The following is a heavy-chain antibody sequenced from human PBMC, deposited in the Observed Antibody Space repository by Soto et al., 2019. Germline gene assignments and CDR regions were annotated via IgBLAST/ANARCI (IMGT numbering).Heavy chain of an antibody. CDR3: TTGLGYGNDFCDY. V-gene: IGHV3-15*07. CDR1: GFPFSNTW. CDR2: IKTETDGGTT. D-gene: IGHD6-13*01. Sequence: EVQLVESGGGLVKPGGSLRLSCAASGFPFSNTWMNCVRQAPGKGLEWVGRIKTETDGGTTDYAAPVKGRFTFSRDDSKTTLYLQMNTLKTEDTAVYYCTTGLGYGNDFCDYWGQGTLVTVSS. J-gene: IGHJ4*02.